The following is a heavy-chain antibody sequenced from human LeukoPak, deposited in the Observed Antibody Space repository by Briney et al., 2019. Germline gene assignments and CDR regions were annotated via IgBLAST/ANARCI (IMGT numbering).Heavy chain of an antibody. V-gene: IGHV3-23*01. Sequence: GGSLRLSCAASGFTFSSYAMSWVRQAPDKGLEWVSAISGSGTPTYSADSVKGRFTISRDNSKNTLDLQMNNLRAEDTAVYYCARDLDDLNTLPPLLQHWGQGTLVTVSS. CDR2: ISGSGTPT. CDR3: ARDLDDLNTLPPLLQH. J-gene: IGHJ1*01. D-gene: IGHD3-3*01. CDR1: GFTFSSYA.